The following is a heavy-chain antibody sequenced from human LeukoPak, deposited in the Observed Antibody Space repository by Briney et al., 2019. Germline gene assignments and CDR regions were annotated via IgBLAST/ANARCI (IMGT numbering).Heavy chain of an antibody. CDR2: ISSSSSYI. D-gene: IGHD6-13*01. CDR1: GFTFSSYS. V-gene: IGHV3-21*01. J-gene: IGHJ2*01. Sequence: GGSLRLSCAASGFTFSSYSMNWVRQAPGKGLEWVSSISSSSSYIYYADSVKGRFTISRDNAKNSLYLQMNSLRAEDTAVYYCARNSSTSERHSSWDWYFDLWGRGTLVTVSS. CDR3: ARNSSTSERHSSWDWYFDL.